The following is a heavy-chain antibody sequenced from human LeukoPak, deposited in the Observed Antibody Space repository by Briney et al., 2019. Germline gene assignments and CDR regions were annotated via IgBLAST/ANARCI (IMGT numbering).Heavy chain of an antibody. V-gene: IGHV1-69*05. Sequence: ASVKVSCKASGGTFSSYAISGVRQAPGQGVTWMGGIIPIFGTANYAQKFQGRVTITTDESTSTAYMELSSLRSEDTAVYYCASSFARYCSSTSCPFDYWGQGTLVTVSS. CDR1: GGTFSSYA. CDR2: IIPIFGTA. CDR3: ASSFARYCSSTSCPFDY. D-gene: IGHD2-2*01. J-gene: IGHJ4*02.